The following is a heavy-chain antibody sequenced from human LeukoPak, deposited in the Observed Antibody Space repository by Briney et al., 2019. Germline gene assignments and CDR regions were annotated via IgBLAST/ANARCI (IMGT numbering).Heavy chain of an antibody. CDR2: ISGNGGAT. CDR3: AKATTAIVVDNFFDY. J-gene: IGHJ4*02. D-gene: IGHD3-22*01. V-gene: IGHV3-23*01. Sequence: GGSLRLSCAASGFTFTSYAMSWVRQAPGKGLEWVSAISGNGGATYYADSVKGRFTISRDNSKNTLHLQMNSLRAEDTALYYCAKATTAIVVDNFFDYWGQGTLVSVSS. CDR1: GFTFTSYA.